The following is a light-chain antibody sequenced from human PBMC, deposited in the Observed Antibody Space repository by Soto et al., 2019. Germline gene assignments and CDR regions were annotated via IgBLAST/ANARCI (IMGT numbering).Light chain of an antibody. CDR3: TSYTSSSTLV. CDR1: SSDVGGYNY. V-gene: IGLV2-14*01. J-gene: IGLJ2*01. CDR2: EVS. Sequence: QSVLTQPASVSGSPGQSITISCTGTSSDVGGYNYVSWYQQHPGKAPKLMIYEVSNRPSGVSNRFSGSKSANTASLTISGLQADDEADYYCTSYTSSSTLVFGGGTKLTVL.